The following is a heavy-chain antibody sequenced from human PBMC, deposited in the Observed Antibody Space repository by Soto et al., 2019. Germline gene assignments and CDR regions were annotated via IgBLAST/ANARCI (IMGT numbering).Heavy chain of an antibody. Sequence: PGGSLRLSCAASGYSISTYWMSWVRQAPGKGLEWVANVKQDGSEEYYVDSVKGRFTISRDNAKNSLYLQMNGLRAEDTAVYYCAALDTAMVKTAGYWGPGTLVTVSS. CDR2: VKQDGSEE. D-gene: IGHD5-18*01. V-gene: IGHV3-7*01. CDR1: GYSISTYW. CDR3: AALDTAMVKTAGY. J-gene: IGHJ4*02.